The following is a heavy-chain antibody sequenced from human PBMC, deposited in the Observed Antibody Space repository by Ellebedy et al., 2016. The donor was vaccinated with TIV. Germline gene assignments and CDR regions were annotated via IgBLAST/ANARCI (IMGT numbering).Heavy chain of an antibody. Sequence: AASVKVSCKASGYTFTSFGIIWVRQAPGQGLEWMGWISWYNGNTKYGQTFQGRLTMTTDTSTSHAYMELRSLRPDDTAVYFCARGGNYYTSSGDYRYYFDDWGQGTLVTVSS. CDR1: GYTFTSFG. D-gene: IGHD2-21*02. J-gene: IGHJ4*02. CDR2: ISWYNGNT. CDR3: ARGGNYYTSSGDYRYYFDD. V-gene: IGHV1-18*01.